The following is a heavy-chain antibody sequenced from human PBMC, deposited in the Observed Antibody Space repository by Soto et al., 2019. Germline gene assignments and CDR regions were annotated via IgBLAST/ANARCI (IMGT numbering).Heavy chain of an antibody. CDR3: AHRRIAAAINAFDI. Sequence: SGPTLVNPTQTLTLTCTFSGFSLSTSGVGVGWIRQPPGKALEWLALIYWDDDKRYSPSLKSRLTITKDTSKDQVVLTMTNMDPVDTATYYCAHRRIAAAINAFDIWGQGTMVTVSS. D-gene: IGHD6-13*01. CDR2: IYWDDDK. CDR1: GFSLSTSGVG. V-gene: IGHV2-5*02. J-gene: IGHJ3*02.